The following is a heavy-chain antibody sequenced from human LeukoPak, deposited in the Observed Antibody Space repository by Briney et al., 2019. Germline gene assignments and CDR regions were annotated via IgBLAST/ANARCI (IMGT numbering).Heavy chain of an antibody. Sequence: GGSLRLSCAASGFTVSSNYMSWVRQAPGKGLEYVAVINTNGRITYYADSVQGRFTISRDNSKNTVYLQMGSLRGEDMAVYYCTRDGGSFCDFDYWGQGALVTVSS. J-gene: IGHJ4*02. D-gene: IGHD1-26*01. CDR1: GFTVSSNY. V-gene: IGHV3-64*02. CDR2: INTNGRIT. CDR3: TRDGGSFCDFDY.